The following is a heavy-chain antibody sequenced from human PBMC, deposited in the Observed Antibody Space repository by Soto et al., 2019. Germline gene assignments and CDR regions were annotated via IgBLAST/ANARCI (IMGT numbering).Heavy chain of an antibody. CDR1: GASLTSGDYY. D-gene: IGHD5-18*01. V-gene: IGHV4-30-4*01. CDR2: IYYNGDS. Sequence: QVQMQESGPGLVRPTQTLSLSCAVSGASLTSGDYYWNWIRQSPGKGLEWIGYIYYNGDSYYNPSLKGRVTFSLDTSMNHFSLKMTSVTAAGTAVYFCARENTAMGGYFDYWGPGSLVTVSS. J-gene: IGHJ4*02. CDR3: ARENTAMGGYFDY.